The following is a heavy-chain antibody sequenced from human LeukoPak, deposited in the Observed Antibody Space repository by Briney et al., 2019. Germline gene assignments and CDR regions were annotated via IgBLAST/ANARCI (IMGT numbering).Heavy chain of an antibody. CDR1: GYTFTSYY. CDR3: ASPNYYDSSGNAFDI. D-gene: IGHD3-22*01. V-gene: IGHV1-46*01. CDR2: INPSGGST. J-gene: IGHJ3*02. Sequence: ASVKVSCKASGYTFTSYYMHWVRPAPGQGLEWLGIINPSGGSTSYSQKFQGRVTMTRDTSTSTVYMELNSLRSEDAAVYYCASPNYYDSSGNAFDIWGQGTMVTVSS.